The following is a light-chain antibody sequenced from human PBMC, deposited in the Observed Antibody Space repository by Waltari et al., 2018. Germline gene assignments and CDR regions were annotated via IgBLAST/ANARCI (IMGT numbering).Light chain of an antibody. V-gene: IGKV3-20*01. J-gene: IGKJ1*01. CDR2: GAS. Sequence: EIVLTQSPGTLSLSHGERATLSCRASQSVGRSLAWYQQKPGQAPRLLIYGASIRATGIPDRFSGGGSGTDFSLTISRLEPEDFAAYHCQHYVRLPVTFGQGTKVEIK. CDR3: QHYVRLPVT. CDR1: QSVGRS.